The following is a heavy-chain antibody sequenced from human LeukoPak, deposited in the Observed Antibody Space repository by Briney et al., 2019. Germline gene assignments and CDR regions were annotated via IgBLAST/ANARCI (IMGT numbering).Heavy chain of an antibody. CDR2: IYYSGGT. D-gene: IGHD2-15*01. J-gene: IGHJ3*02. Sequence: SETLSLTCTVSGASISTYYWSWIRQPPGKGLEWIGYIYYSGGTKYNPALQSRGSISVDTSKNQFSLKLSSVTAADTAVYYCPVAGLLDAFDIWGQGTMVTVSS. V-gene: IGHV4-59*12. CDR3: PVAGLLDAFDI. CDR1: GASISTYY.